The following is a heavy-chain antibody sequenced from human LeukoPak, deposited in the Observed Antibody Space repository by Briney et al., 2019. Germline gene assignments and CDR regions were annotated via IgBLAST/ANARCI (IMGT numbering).Heavy chain of an antibody. CDR3: ARGQGYYDFWSGYYGTYYYYGMDV. CDR1: GFTFSSYW. J-gene: IGHJ6*02. V-gene: IGHV3-7*01. Sequence: GGSLRLSCAASGFTFSSYWMSWVRQAPGKGLEWVANIKQDGSEKYYVDPVKGRFTISRDNAKNSLYLQMNSLRAEDTAVYYCARGQGYYDFWSGYYGTYYYYGMDVWGQGTTVTVSS. CDR2: IKQDGSEK. D-gene: IGHD3-3*01.